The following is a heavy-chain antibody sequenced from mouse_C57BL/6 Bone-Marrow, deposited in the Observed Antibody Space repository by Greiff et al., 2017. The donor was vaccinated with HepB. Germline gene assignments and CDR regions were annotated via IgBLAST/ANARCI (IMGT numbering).Heavy chain of an antibody. CDR1: GFTFSSYA. D-gene: IGHD1-1*01. V-gene: IGHV5-4*03. CDR2: ISDGGSYT. CDR3: ARVSPLLRSPYWYFDV. J-gene: IGHJ1*03. Sequence: DVKLVESGGGLVKPGGSLKLSCAASGFTFSSYAMSWVRQTPEKRLEWVATISDGGSYTYYPDNVKGRFTISRDNAKNNLYLQMSQLKSEDTAMYYCARVSPLLRSPYWYFDVWGTGTTVTVSS.